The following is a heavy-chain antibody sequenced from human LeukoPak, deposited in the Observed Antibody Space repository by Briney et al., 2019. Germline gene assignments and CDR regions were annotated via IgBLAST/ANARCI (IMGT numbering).Heavy chain of an antibody. D-gene: IGHD6-13*01. CDR3: ARDSAGNDY. CDR1: GFTFTNYA. CDR2: IDGRGTSA. Sequence: GGSLRLSCAASGFTFTNYAMTWVRQAPGKGLEWVSAIDGRGTSAYYRDSVKGRFTISRDNSKNTVYLEMNGLRAEDTAMYYCARDSAGNDYWGQGTLVTVSS. V-gene: IGHV3-23*02. J-gene: IGHJ4*02.